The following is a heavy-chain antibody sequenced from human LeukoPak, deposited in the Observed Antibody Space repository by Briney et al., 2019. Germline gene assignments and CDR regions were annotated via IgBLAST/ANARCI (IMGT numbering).Heavy chain of an antibody. CDR2: ISNNGGYT. J-gene: IGHJ4*02. D-gene: IGHD2-15*01. CDR1: GFTFSSST. Sequence: GGSLRLSCAASGFTFSSSTMSWVRQAPGKGLEWVSAISNNGGYTYYADSVQGRFTISRDNSKSTLCLQMNSLRAEDTAVYYCAKQLGYCSDGSCYFPYWGQGTLVTVSS. V-gene: IGHV3-23*01. CDR3: AKQLGYCSDGSCYFPY.